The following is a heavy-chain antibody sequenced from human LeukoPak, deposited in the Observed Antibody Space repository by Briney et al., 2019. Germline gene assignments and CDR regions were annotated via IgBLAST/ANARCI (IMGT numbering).Heavy chain of an antibody. J-gene: IGHJ6*03. CDR2: IRYDGSYG. D-gene: IGHD5-24*01. V-gene: IGHV3-30*02. Sequence: GGSLRLSCAASGFTFNSYGMHWVRQAPGKGLEWVAFIRYDGSYGYYADSVKGRFTISRDNSKTTLYLQMNSLRSEDTAVYYCAKDGGLHLYYYYNYMDIWGKGTTVTVPS. CDR1: GFTFNSYG. CDR3: AKDGGLHLYYYYNYMDI.